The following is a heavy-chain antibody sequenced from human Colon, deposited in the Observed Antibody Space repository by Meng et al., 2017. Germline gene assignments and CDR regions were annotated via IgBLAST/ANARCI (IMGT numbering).Heavy chain of an antibody. CDR3: AREGDIVATAGFDY. V-gene: IGHV4-59*01. CDR1: GGSISSYY. Sequence: SETLSLTCTVSGGSISSYYWSWIRQPPGKGLDWIGYIYYSGSTNYNPSLKSRVTISVDTSKNQFSLKLSSVTAADTAVYYCAREGDIVATAGFDYWGQGTLVTVSS. D-gene: IGHD5-12*01. CDR2: IYYSGST. J-gene: IGHJ4*02.